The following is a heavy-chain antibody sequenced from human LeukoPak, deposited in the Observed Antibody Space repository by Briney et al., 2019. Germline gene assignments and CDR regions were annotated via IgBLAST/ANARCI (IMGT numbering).Heavy chain of an antibody. V-gene: IGHV1-69*05. D-gene: IGHD3-22*01. CDR3: ASTLSYDYYDSSGYYLSPFDY. CDR2: VIPIFGGT. J-gene: IGHJ4*02. Sequence: ASVKLSFTAAGGTFSSNAISWVRQAPGQGLGLMGGVIPIFGGTNNAQKFQGRVTITTDQSTSTAYMALSSLRSEHTAVYYCASTLSYDYYDSSGYYLSPFDYWGQGTLVTVSS. CDR1: GGTFSSNA.